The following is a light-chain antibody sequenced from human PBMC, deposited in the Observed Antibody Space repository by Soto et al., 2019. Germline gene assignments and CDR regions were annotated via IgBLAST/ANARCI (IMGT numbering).Light chain of an antibody. V-gene: IGKV3-20*01. Sequence: EIVLTQSPGTLSLSPGERATLSCRASQSVSSNYLAWYQQKPGQAPRLLIYGAFNRATGIPDRFSGSGSGTDFTLTISRLEPEDFALYYCQQYGSSPLFTFGPGNKVDLK. CDR1: QSVSSNY. CDR2: GAF. J-gene: IGKJ3*01. CDR3: QQYGSSPLFT.